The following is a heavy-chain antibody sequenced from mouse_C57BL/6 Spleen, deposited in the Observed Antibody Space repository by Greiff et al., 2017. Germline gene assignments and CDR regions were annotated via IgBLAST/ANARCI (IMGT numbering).Heavy chain of an antibody. D-gene: IGHD1-1*01. Sequence: EVQLVESGPVLVKPGASVKMSCKASGYTFTDYYMNWVKQSHGKSLEWIGVINPYNGGTSYNQKFKGKATLTVNKSSSTAYMEFNSLTSEDSAVYYCARGDDYGSNWYFDVWGKGTTVTVSS. V-gene: IGHV1-19*01. CDR1: GYTFTDYY. CDR3: ARGDDYGSNWYFDV. J-gene: IGHJ1*03. CDR2: INPYNGGT.